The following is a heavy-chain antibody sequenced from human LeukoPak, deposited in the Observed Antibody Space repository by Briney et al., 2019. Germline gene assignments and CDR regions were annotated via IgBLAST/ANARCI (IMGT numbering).Heavy chain of an antibody. CDR2: INSDSYYT. J-gene: IGHJ5*02. V-gene: IGHV3-23*01. D-gene: IGHD4-17*01. CDR3: AKSRGDYRSWFDP. Sequence: PGGSLRLSCAASGFTFSSHAMSWVRQAPGKGLEWVSAINSDSYYTYYADSVKGRFTISRDNSKNTLYLQMNSLRAEDTAVYYCAKSRGDYRSWFDPWGQGTLVTVSS. CDR1: GFTFSSHA.